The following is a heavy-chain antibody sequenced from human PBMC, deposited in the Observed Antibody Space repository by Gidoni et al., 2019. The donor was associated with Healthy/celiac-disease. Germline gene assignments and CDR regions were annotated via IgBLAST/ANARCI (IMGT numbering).Heavy chain of an antibody. CDR1: GGSFSGYY. CDR3: ARVGRGFPRFDP. D-gene: IGHD1-26*01. J-gene: IGHJ5*02. V-gene: IGHV4-34*01. CDR2: INHSGST. Sequence: QVQLQQRGAGLLKPSETLSLTCAVYGGSFSGYYWSWIRQPPGKGLEWIGEINHSGSTNYNPSLKSRVTISVDTSKNQFSLKLSSVTAADTAVYYCARVGRGFPRFDPWGQGTLVTVSS.